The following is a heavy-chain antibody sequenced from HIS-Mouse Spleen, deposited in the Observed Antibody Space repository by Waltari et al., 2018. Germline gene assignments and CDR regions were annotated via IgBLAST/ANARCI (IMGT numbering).Heavy chain of an antibody. V-gene: IGHV4-34*01. CDR2: INHSGST. J-gene: IGHJ4*02. Sequence: QVQLQQWGAGLLKPSETLSLTCAVYGGSFSGYYWSWIRQPPGKGLEWIGEINHSGSTNYHPSLKSRVTISVHTSKNQFSLKLSSVTAADTAVYYCAREYYYDSSGYYIDYWGQGTLVTVSS. D-gene: IGHD3-22*01. CDR1: GGSFSGYY. CDR3: AREYYYDSSGYYIDY.